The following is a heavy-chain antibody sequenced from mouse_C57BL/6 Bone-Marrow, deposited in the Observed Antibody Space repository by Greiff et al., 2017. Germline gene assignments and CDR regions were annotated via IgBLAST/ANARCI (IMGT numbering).Heavy chain of an antibody. CDR2: ISGGGGNT. D-gene: IGHD2-4*01. J-gene: IGHJ2*01. CDR1: GFTFSSYT. CDR3: ARGRLRRAFDY. Sequence: EVKLMESGGGLVKPGGSLKLSCAASGFTFSSYTMSWVRQTPEKRLEWVATISGGGGNTYYPDSVKGRFTIARDNAKNTLFLQMTSLRSEDTAMYYCARGRLRRAFDYWGQGTTLTVSS. V-gene: IGHV5-9*04.